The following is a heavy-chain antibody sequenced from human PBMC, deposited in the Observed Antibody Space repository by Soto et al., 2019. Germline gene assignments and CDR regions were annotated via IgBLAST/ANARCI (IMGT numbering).Heavy chain of an antibody. CDR2: INPSGGST. Sequence: ASVKVSCKAIGYSFTIYYMHWVRQAPGQGLEWMGIINPSGGSTSYAQKFQGRVTMTRDTSTSTVYMELSSLRSEDTAVYYCARDSRFGELLYLWPWGQGTLVTVSS. J-gene: IGHJ5*02. CDR1: GYSFTIYY. D-gene: IGHD3-10*01. V-gene: IGHV1-46*01. CDR3: ARDSRFGELLYLWP.